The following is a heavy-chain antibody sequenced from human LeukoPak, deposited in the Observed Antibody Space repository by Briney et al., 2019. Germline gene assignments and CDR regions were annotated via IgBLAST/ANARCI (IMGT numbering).Heavy chain of an antibody. Sequence: NPGGSLRLSCAASGFTFSNAWMSWVRQAPGKGLEWVGRIKSKTDGGTTDYAAPVKGRFTISRDDSKNTLYLQMNSLKTEDTAVYYCTTCDYGDYGTYYYYGMDVWGQGTTVTVSS. CDR2: IKSKTDGGTT. CDR1: GFTFSNAW. CDR3: TTCDYGDYGTYYYYGMDV. J-gene: IGHJ6*02. D-gene: IGHD4-17*01. V-gene: IGHV3-15*01.